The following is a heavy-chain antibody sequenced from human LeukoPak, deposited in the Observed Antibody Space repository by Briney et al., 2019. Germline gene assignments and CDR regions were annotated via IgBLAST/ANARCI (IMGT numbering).Heavy chain of an antibody. CDR3: AEVVPAATDYYYYMDV. D-gene: IGHD2-2*01. J-gene: IGHJ6*03. CDR1: GGSISSYY. CDR2: IYTSGST. Sequence: SETLSLTCTVSGGSISSYYWSWIRQPAGKGLEWIGRIYTSGSTNYNPSLKSRVTMSVDTSKNQLSLKLNSVTAADTAVYYCAEVVPAATDYYYYMDVWGKGTTVTVSS. V-gene: IGHV4-4*07.